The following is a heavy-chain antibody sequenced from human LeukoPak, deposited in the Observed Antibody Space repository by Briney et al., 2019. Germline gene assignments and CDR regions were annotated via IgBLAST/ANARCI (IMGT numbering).Heavy chain of an antibody. V-gene: IGHV4-59*01. CDR3: ARTDCSGGSCYSLPYYYYGMDV. CDR2: IYYSGST. Sequence: SETLSLTCTVSGGSISSYYWSWIRQPLGKGLEWIGYIYYSGSTNYNPSLKSRVTISVDTSKNQFSLKLSSVTAADTAMYYCARTDCSGGSCYSLPYYYYGMDVWGQGTTVTVSS. D-gene: IGHD2-15*01. J-gene: IGHJ6*02. CDR1: GGSISSYY.